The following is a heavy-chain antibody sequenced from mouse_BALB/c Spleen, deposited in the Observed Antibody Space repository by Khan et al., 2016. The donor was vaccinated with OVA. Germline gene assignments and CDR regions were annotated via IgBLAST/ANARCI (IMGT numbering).Heavy chain of an antibody. Sequence: QVQLQQPGAELVKPGASMKLSCKASGYTFTTYWMHWVKQSPGQGLEWIGGINTSNGRTNYNEKFKRKATLIVDKSSSSAYMQISSLTSEASAVCYWARPTKITTEFAYWGQGTLVTVSA. D-gene: IGHD2-4*01. CDR3: ARPTKITTEFAY. CDR1: GYTFTTYW. J-gene: IGHJ3*01. CDR2: INTSNGRT. V-gene: IGHV1S81*02.